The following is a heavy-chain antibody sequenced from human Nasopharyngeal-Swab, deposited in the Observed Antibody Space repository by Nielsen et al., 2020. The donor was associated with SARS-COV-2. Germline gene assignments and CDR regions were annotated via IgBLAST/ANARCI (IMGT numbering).Heavy chain of an antibody. CDR1: GGSISSSSYY. CDR2: IYYSGST. CDR3: ARGPNCSGGSCYQFLAYYYYHGVDV. J-gene: IGHJ6*02. V-gene: IGHV4-39*07. D-gene: IGHD2-15*01. Sequence: LETLSLTCTVSGGSISSSSYYWGWIRQPPGKGLEWIGSIYYSGSTYYNPSLKSRVTVSVDTSKNQFSLKLNSVTAADTAVYYCARGPNCSGGSCYQFLAYYYYHGVDVWGQGTTVTVSS.